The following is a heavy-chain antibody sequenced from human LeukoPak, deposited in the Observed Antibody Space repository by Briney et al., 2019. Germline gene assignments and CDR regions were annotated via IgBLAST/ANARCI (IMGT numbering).Heavy chain of an antibody. D-gene: IGHD2-2*01. J-gene: IGHJ4*02. CDR3: TPCSSTSQYYFDY. CDR1: GFTFSNAW. Sequence: GGSLRLSCAASGFTFSNAWMSWVRQAPGKGLEWVGRIKSKTDGGTTDYAAPVKGRFTISRDDSKNTLYLQMNSLKTEDTAVYYCTPCSSTSQYYFDYWGQGTLVTVSS. CDR2: IKSKTDGGTT. V-gene: IGHV3-15*01.